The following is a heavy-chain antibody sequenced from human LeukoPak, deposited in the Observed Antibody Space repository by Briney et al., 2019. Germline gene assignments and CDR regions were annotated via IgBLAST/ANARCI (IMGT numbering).Heavy chain of an antibody. Sequence: PSETLSLTCAVYVGSFSGYYWSWIRQAPGKGLEWVGEINHGGSTNYSPSLKSRVTISVDTSKNQFSLKLNSVTAADTAVYYCARIGDGNNRPPDYWGQGTTVTVSS. J-gene: IGHJ4*02. CDR2: INHGGST. D-gene: IGHD5-24*01. V-gene: IGHV4-34*01. CDR3: ARIGDGNNRPPDY. CDR1: VGSFSGYY.